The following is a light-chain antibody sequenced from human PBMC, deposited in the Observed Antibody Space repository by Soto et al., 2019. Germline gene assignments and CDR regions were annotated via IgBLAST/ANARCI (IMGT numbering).Light chain of an antibody. CDR3: QQDGNSPQT. Sequence: EIVFTQLPRVVVRSPEERATLSCRATQPPSSSFLAWYPQTPGQAPRLLISAASSRATGIPDRFSGSGSGTDFTLTISRLEPEDFAGYYCQQDGNSPQTFGHGTKVDNK. CDR1: QPPSSSF. V-gene: IGKV3-20*01. J-gene: IGKJ1*01. CDR2: AAS.